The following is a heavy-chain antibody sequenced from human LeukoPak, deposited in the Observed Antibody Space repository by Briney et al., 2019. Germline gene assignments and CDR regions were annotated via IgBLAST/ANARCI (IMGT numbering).Heavy chain of an antibody. V-gene: IGHV4-59*01. Sequence: PSETLSLTCTVSGGSISSYYWSWIRQPAGKGLEWIGYIYYSGSTNYNPSLKSRVTISVDTSKNQFSLKLSSVTAADTAVYYCARITHATIYYYYYYMDVWGKGTTVTVSS. J-gene: IGHJ6*03. CDR3: ARITHATIYYYYYYMDV. CDR1: GGSISSYY. D-gene: IGHD3-16*01. CDR2: IYYSGST.